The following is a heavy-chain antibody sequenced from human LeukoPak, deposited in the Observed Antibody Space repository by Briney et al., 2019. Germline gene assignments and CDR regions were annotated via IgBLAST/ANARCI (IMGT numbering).Heavy chain of an antibody. CDR1: GFTFRNSA. J-gene: IGHJ4*02. V-gene: IGHV3-23*01. CDR3: AKNRGGSYYSGSDY. Sequence: GGSLRLSCAASGFTFRNSAMSWVRQAPGKGLEWVSTISGSGVGTYYADSVKGRFTISRDNSKNTLYLQMNSLRAEDTAVYYCAKNRGGSYYSGSDYWGQGTLVTVSS. D-gene: IGHD1-26*01. CDR2: ISGSGVGT.